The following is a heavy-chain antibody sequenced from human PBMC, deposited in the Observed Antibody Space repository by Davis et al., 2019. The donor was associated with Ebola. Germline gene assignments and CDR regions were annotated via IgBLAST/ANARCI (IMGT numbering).Heavy chain of an antibody. J-gene: IGHJ4*02. Sequence: PGGSLRLSCAASGFTFDDYGMSWVRQAPGKGLEWVSGINWNGGSTGYADSVKGRFTISRDNAKNSLYLQMNSLRAEDTAVYYCAKEAHSSGWYTLGYWGQGTLVTVSS. CDR3: AKEAHSSGWYTLGY. D-gene: IGHD6-19*01. CDR1: GFTFDDYG. V-gene: IGHV3-20*04. CDR2: INWNGGST.